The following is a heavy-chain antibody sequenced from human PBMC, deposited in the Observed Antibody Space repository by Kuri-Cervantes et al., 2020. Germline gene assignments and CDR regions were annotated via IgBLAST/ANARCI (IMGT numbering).Heavy chain of an antibody. CDR1: GFSLSTSGVG. V-gene: IGHV2-5*01. D-gene: IGHD4/OR15-4a*01. CDR2: IYWNDDK. CDR3: AHCTLVQTGPYGMDV. J-gene: IGHJ6*02. Sequence: SGPTLVKPAQTLTLTCTFSGFSLSTSGVGVGWIRQPPGKALEWLALIYWNDDKRYSPSLKSRLTITKDTSKNQVVLTMTNMDPVDTATYYCAHCTLVQTGPYGMDVWGQGTTVTVSS.